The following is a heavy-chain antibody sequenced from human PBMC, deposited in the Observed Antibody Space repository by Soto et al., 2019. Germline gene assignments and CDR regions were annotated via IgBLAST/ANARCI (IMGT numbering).Heavy chain of an antibody. D-gene: IGHD5-18*01. CDR1: GGTFSSHA. V-gene: IGHV1-69*01. CDR2: IIPMFGTP. Sequence: QVQLVQSGAEVKKPGSSVRVSCKASGGTFSSHAFTWVRQAPGQGLEWMGGIIPMFGTPNYAQKFQGRLTITAESGTSYMELRSLRAEDTAVFFCAGDRDVGDGYSFGIFDLWVQGTLVTVSS. CDR3: AGDRDVGDGYSFGIFDL. J-gene: IGHJ4*02.